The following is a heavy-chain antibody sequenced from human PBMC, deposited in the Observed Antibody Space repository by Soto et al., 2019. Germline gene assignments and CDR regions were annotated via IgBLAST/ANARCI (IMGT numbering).Heavy chain of an antibody. J-gene: IGHJ4*02. CDR3: ETQYDFWNQFDY. D-gene: IGHD3-3*01. V-gene: IGHV1-69*12. CDR2: IIPIFGTA. Sequence: QVQLVQSGAEVKKPGSSVKVSCKASGGTFSSYAISWVRQAPGQGLEWMGGIIPIFGTANYAQKFQGRVKITADESTSTAYMELSSLRSEDTAVYYCETQYDFWNQFDYWGQGTLVTVSS. CDR1: GGTFSSYA.